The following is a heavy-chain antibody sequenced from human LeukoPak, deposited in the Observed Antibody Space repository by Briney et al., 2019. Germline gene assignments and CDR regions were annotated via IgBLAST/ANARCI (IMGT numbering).Heavy chain of an antibody. CDR3: ARYPTGAFVY. Sequence: GGSLKISCKGSGYSFTSYWITWVRQMPGKGLEWMGRIDPSDSYTNYSPSFHGHVTISADKSISTASLQWSSLKASDTAMYYCARYPTGAFVYWGGETPLAVSS. D-gene: IGHD3-10*01. CDR2: IDPSDSYT. V-gene: IGHV5-10-1*01. J-gene: IGHJ4*02. CDR1: GYSFTSYW.